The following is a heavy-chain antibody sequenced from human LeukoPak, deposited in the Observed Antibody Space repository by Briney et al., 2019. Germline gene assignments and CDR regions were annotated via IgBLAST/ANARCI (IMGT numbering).Heavy chain of an antibody. CDR2: ISDDGRRK. Sequence: PGGSLRLSCAASGFSFISYGMQWVRQAPGKGVEWVGVISDDGRRKDSADSVKGRFTISRDNSKDTLYLQMNSLRAEDTAVYYCAKRPSDYGDYVSYFDYWGQGTLVTVSS. CDR1: GFSFISYG. D-gene: IGHD4-17*01. CDR3: AKRPSDYGDYVSYFDY. J-gene: IGHJ4*02. V-gene: IGHV3-30*18.